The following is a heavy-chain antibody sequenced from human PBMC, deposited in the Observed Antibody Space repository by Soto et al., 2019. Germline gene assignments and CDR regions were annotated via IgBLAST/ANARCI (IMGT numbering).Heavy chain of an antibody. J-gene: IGHJ4*02. D-gene: IGHD1-26*01. CDR3: ARYSGKYQGPIDY. CDR1: GFSFDSYG. Sequence: PGGSLRLSCAGSGFSFDSYGMHWVRQAPGKGLEWVAVISYDGSNKHYVDSVKGRFTVSRDNSKNTLYLQMNSLRAEDTAVYFCARYSGKYQGPIDYWGQGTLVTVSS. CDR2: ISYDGSNK. V-gene: IGHV3-30*03.